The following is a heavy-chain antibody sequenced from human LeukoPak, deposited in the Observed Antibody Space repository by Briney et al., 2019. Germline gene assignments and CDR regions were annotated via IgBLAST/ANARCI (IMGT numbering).Heavy chain of an antibody. CDR2: VNLSGST. D-gene: IGHD6-19*01. V-gene: IGHV4-59*01. CDR3: ARGVWLARDY. Sequence: SETLSLTCTISGDSISTYYWSWIRQSPGKGLEWIGDVNLSGSTNYNHSLNYNPSLKSRVSISIDTSKNQFSLKLSSVTAADTAVYYCARGVWLARDYWGQGTLVTVSS. CDR1: GDSISTYY. J-gene: IGHJ4*02.